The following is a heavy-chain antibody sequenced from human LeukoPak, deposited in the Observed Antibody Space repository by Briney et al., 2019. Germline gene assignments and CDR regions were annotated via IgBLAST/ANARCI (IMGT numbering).Heavy chain of an antibody. Sequence: SDTLSLTCTVSGGSINSYYWSWIRQPSGKGLEWIAYNYYSGTTNYNPSLKSRVTISVDTSKNQFSLKLSSVTAADTAVYYCARGAGWYHYWGQGTLVTVSS. V-gene: IGHV4-59*07. J-gene: IGHJ4*02. D-gene: IGHD6-19*01. CDR3: ARGAGWYHY. CDR2: NYYSGTT. CDR1: GGSINSYY.